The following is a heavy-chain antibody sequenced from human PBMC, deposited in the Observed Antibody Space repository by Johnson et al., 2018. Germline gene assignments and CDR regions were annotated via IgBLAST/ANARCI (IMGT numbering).Heavy chain of an antibody. J-gene: IGHJ1*01. Sequence: EVQLVESGGGLVQPGGSLKLSCAASGFTFSGSAMHWVRQASGKGLEWVGRIRSKANSYATAYAASVKGRFTMSRDDSKNTAYLQMNSRRAEDTAVYYCARSQAVQHWGQGTLVTVSS. V-gene: IGHV3-73*02. CDR2: IRSKANSYAT. CDR3: ARSQAVQH. CDR1: GFTFSGSA.